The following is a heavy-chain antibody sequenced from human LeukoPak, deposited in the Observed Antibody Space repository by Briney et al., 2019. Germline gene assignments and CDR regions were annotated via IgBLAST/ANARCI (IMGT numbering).Heavy chain of an antibody. D-gene: IGHD3-22*01. V-gene: IGHV1-46*01. Sequence: GASVKVSCKASGYTFTGYYMHWVRQAPGQGLEWMGIINPSGGSTSYAQKFQGRVTMTRDMSTSTVYMELSSLRSEDTAVYYCARALVAALYYYDSSGIDYWGQGTLVTVSS. CDR1: GYTFTGYY. J-gene: IGHJ4*02. CDR3: ARALVAALYYYDSSGIDY. CDR2: INPSGGST.